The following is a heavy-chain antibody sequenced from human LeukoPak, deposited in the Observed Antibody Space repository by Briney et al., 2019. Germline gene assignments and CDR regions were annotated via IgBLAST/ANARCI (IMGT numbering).Heavy chain of an antibody. CDR3: ARDVGAEPGRRDGYNRFDY. Sequence: ASVRVSFKASGCTFISYAISWVRQAPGQGLEWMGWINPNSGGTNYAQKFQGRVTMTRDTSISTAYMELSRLRSDDTAVYYCARDVGAEPGRRDGYNRFDYWGQGTLVTVSS. CDR2: INPNSGGT. J-gene: IGHJ4*02. CDR1: GCTFISYA. D-gene: IGHD5-24*01. V-gene: IGHV1-2*02.